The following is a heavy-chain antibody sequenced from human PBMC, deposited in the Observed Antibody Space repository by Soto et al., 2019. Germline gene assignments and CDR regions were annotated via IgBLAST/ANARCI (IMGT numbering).Heavy chain of an antibody. J-gene: IGHJ4*02. CDR2: ISSSSSYI. Sequence: GSLRLSCAASGFTFSSYSMNWVRQAPGKGLEWVSSISSSSSYIYYADSVKGRFTVSRDNAKNSLYLQMNSLRAGDTAVYYCARYGVSSSDYWGQGTLVTVSS. CDR1: GFTFSSYS. V-gene: IGHV3-21*01. D-gene: IGHD6-6*01. CDR3: ARYGVSSSDY.